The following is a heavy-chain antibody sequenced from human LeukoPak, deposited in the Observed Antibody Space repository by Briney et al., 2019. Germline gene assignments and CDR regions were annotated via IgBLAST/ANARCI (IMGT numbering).Heavy chain of an antibody. CDR2: IIPIFGTA. CDR3: ARDLGRKTAADPQYYYDY. Sequence: ASVKVSCKASGGTFSSYAISWVRQAPGQGLEWMGGIIPIFGTANYAQKFQGRVTITADESTSTAYMELSSLRSEDTAVYYCARDLGRKTAADPQYYYDYWGQGTLVTASS. D-gene: IGHD6-13*01. J-gene: IGHJ4*02. CDR1: GGTFSSYA. V-gene: IGHV1-69*13.